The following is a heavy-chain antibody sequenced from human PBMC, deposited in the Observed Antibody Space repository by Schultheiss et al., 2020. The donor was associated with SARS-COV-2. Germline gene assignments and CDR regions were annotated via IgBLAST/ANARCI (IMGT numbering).Heavy chain of an antibody. D-gene: IGHD5-18*01. CDR3: ARDSHTAMGYGMDV. Sequence: ASVKVSCKVSGYTLTELSMHWVRQAPGKGLEWMGGFDPEDGETIYAQKFQGRVTMTEDTSTDTAYMELSSLRSEDTAVYYCARDSHTAMGYGMDVWGQGTTVTVSS. CDR1: GYTLTELS. CDR2: FDPEDGET. J-gene: IGHJ6*02. V-gene: IGHV1-24*01.